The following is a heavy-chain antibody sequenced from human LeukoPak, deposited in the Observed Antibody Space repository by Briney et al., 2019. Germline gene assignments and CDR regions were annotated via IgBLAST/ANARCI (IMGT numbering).Heavy chain of an antibody. CDR1: GFLFSEYY. J-gene: IGHJ4*02. V-gene: IGHV3-11*01. CDR3: VRGDYSDSSGPGY. Sequence: GGSLSLSCAASGFLFSEYYISWIRQARGKGLEWVSHISSGGSARYYADSVKGRFTISRDNSKNSLYLQMNSLRAEDTAVYYCVRGDYSDSSGPGYWGQGTLVTVSS. CDR2: ISSGGSAR. D-gene: IGHD3-22*01.